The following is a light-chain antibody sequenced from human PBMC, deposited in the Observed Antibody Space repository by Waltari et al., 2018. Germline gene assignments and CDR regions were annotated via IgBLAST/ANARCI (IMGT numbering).Light chain of an antibody. CDR2: AAS. J-gene: IGKJ1*01. Sequence: DIQMTQSPSSLSASVGDRVTITCRASQSIRSYVNWYQHKPGKAPKLLIYAASNLQSGVPSRFSGSGSGTDFTLTIRGLQPEDFATYYCQKSYSTPRTFGQGTKVDIK. CDR3: QKSYSTPRT. V-gene: IGKV1-39*01. CDR1: QSIRSY.